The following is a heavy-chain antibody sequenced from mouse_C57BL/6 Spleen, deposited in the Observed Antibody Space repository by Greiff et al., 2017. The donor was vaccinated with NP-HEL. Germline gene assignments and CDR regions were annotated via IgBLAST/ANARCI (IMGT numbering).Heavy chain of an antibody. CDR2: INPNNGGT. CDR1: GYTFTDYY. Sequence: EVQLQQSGPELVKPGASVKISCKASGYTFTDYYMNWVKQSHGKSLEWIGDINPNNGGTSYNQKFKGKATLTVDKSSSTAYMELRSLTSEDSAVYYCARPPFYYDYDWFAYWGQGTLVTVSA. D-gene: IGHD2-4*01. V-gene: IGHV1-26*01. CDR3: ARPPFYYDYDWFAY. J-gene: IGHJ3*01.